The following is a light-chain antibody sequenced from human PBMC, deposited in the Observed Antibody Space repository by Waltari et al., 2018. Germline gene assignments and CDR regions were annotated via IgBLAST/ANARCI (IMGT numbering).Light chain of an antibody. V-gene: IGKV3-20*01. J-gene: IGKJ4*01. CDR3: QHYGTSPEVT. Sequence: EIVLTQSPGTLSLSPGERATLSCRASQSVSSSSLAWYQQKPGQAPRLVSYGASSRATGIPDRFSGSGSGTDFTLTISRLEPEDFAVYYCQHYGTSPEVTFGGGTKVEIK. CDR1: QSVSSSS. CDR2: GAS.